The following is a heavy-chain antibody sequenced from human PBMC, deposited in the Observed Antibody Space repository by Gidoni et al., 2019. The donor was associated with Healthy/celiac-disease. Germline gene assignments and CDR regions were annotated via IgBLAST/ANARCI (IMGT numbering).Heavy chain of an antibody. Sequence: EVQLVESGGGLVKPGGSLRLSCAASGFTFSRYSMNWVRQAPGKGLEWVSSISSSSSYIYYADAVKGRFTISRDNAKNSLYLQMNSLRAEDTAVYYCARDLHGGNSFSYWYFDLWGRGTLVTVSS. J-gene: IGHJ2*01. CDR3: ARDLHGGNSFSYWYFDL. CDR2: ISSSSSYI. CDR1: GFTFSRYS. V-gene: IGHV3-21*01. D-gene: IGHD2-21*02.